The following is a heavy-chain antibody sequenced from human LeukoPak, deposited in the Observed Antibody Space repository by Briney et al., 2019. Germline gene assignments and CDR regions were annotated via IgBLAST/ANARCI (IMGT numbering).Heavy chain of an antibody. CDR1: GGSASNTY. CDR3: TKGSTGQFDP. V-gene: IGHV4-4*09. J-gene: IGHJ5*02. CDR2: IHSNGES. Sequence: SETLSLTCTVSGGSASNTYWSWIRQPPGKGLEWIAYIHSNGESNYNPSLKSRVTVSVDTSKNHLSLILTPATAADTAVYYCTKGSTGQFDPWGQGTLVTVSS. D-gene: IGHD2-2*01.